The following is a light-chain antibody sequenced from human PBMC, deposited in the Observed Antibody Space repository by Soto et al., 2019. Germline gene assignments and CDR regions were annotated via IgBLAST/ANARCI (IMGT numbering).Light chain of an antibody. CDR1: QGISNS. Sequence: DIQMTQSPSSLSASVGDRVTITCRASQGISNSLAWYQQKTGKVPKLLIYAAFTLQSGVPSRFSGGGSGTDFTLTISSLQPEDVATYYCQRYNNAPRTFGQGTKVEI. CDR2: AAF. CDR3: QRYNNAPRT. J-gene: IGKJ1*01. V-gene: IGKV1-27*01.